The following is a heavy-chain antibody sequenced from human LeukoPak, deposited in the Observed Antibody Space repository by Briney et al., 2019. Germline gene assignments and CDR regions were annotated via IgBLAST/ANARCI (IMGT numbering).Heavy chain of an antibody. J-gene: IGHJ6*03. D-gene: IGHD3-10*01. CDR1: GYTFTSYY. CDR3: ARDSEHYYGLGNYYKYYYYMDV. V-gene: IGHV1-46*01. CDR2: INPSGGST. Sequence: ASVKVSCKASGYTFTSYYMNWVRQAPGQGLEWMGIINPSGGSTSYAQKFQGRVTITADESTSTAYMELSSLRFEDTAVYYCARDSEHYYGLGNYYKYYYYMDVCGKGTTVTISS.